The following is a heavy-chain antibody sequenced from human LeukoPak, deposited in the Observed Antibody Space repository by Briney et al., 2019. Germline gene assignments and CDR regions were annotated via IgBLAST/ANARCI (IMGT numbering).Heavy chain of an antibody. CDR3: TALGIAAAGMDY. V-gene: IGHV3-73*01. CDR1: GFTFSGSA. D-gene: IGHD6-13*01. J-gene: IGHJ4*02. Sequence: HPGGSLRLSCAASGFTFSGSAIHWVRQASGKELEWLGRIGSKANSYATAYGASVEGRFTISRDDSKNTAYLQMNSLITEDTAVYFCTALGIAAAGMDYWGQGTLVTVSS. CDR2: IGSKANSYAT.